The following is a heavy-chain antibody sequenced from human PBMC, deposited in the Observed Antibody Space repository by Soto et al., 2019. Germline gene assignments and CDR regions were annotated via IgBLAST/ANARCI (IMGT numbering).Heavy chain of an antibody. Sequence: PGGSLRLSCAASGFTFSRYSMNWVRQAPGKGLEWVSSISSSSSYIYYADSVKGRFTISRDNAKNSLYLQMNSLRAEDTAVYYCARFSSRYNYFDYWGQGTLVTVSS. CDR1: GFTFSRYS. CDR3: ARFSSRYNYFDY. D-gene: IGHD1-1*01. CDR2: ISSSSSYI. V-gene: IGHV3-21*01. J-gene: IGHJ4*02.